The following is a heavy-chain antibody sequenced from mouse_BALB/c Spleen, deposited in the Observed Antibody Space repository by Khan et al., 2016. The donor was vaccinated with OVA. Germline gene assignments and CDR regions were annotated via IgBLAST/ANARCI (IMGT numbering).Heavy chain of an antibody. CDR2: ISSDSNTI. V-gene: IGHV5-17*02. D-gene: IGHD1-1*01. CDR1: GFTFTSYG. Sequence: EVHLVESGGGLVQSGGSRKLSCAASGFTFTSYGMHWIHQAPEKGLEWVAYISSDSNTIYYAVTVKGRFTISRDNPKNTLFLQIPSLRFGDTAMYFCSTSYFYGYYFAYWGQGTTLTVSS. J-gene: IGHJ2*01. CDR3: STSYFYGYYFAY.